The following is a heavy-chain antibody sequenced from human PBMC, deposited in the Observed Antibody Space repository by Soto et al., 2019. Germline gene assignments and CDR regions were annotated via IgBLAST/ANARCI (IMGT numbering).Heavy chain of an antibody. V-gene: IGHV4-59*01. CDR1: GGSISNYH. CDR3: ARVAADAYWSGYDDY. Sequence: QEQLQESGPRLVKPSETLSLTCSVSGGSISNYHWSWIRQPPGKGLKWIGYISYTGSTNYSPSLKSRVTMLLATSKKQFSLKLSSVTAADTAVYYCARVAADAYWSGYDDYWGQGTLVTVSS. D-gene: IGHD3-3*01. J-gene: IGHJ4*02. CDR2: ISYTGST.